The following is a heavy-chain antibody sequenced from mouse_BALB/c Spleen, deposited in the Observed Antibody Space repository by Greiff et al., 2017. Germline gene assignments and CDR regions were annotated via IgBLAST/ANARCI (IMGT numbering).Heavy chain of an antibody. D-gene: IGHD1-1*02. CDR1: GFNIKDTY. CDR3: ASEVGAY. J-gene: IGHJ3*01. Sequence: EVHLVESGAELVKPGASVKLSCTASGFNIKDTYMHWVKQRPEQGLEWIGRIDPANGNTKYDPKFQGKATITADTSSNTAYLQLSSLTPEDTAVYYCASEVGAYWGQGTLVTVSA. V-gene: IGHV14-3*02. CDR2: IDPANGNT.